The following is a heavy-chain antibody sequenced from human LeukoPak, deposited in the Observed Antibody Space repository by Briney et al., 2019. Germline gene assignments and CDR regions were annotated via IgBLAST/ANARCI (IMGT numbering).Heavy chain of an antibody. J-gene: IGHJ4*02. Sequence: PSETLSLTCTVSGGSISSSSYYWGWIRQPPGKGLEWIGRIYYSGSTYYNPSLKSRVTISVDTSENQFSLKLSSVTAADTAVYYCARYVVYGSGKYYFDYWGQGTPVTVSS. CDR3: ARYVVYGSGKYYFDY. CDR2: IYYSGST. V-gene: IGHV4-39*01. CDR1: GGSISSSSYY. D-gene: IGHD3-10*01.